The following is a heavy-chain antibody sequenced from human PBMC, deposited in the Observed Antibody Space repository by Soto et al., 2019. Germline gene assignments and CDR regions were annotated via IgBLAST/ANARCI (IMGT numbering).Heavy chain of an antibody. D-gene: IGHD3-9*01. Sequence: GGSLRLSCAASGFTFSSYGMHWVRQAPGKGLEWVAVIWYDGSNKYYADSVKGRFTITRDNSKNTLYLQMNSLRAEDTAVYYCARDRSHYNVLIIKTTHAFDIWGQGTMVTVSS. J-gene: IGHJ3*02. V-gene: IGHV3-33*01. CDR2: IWYDGSNK. CDR3: ARDRSHYNVLIIKTTHAFDI. CDR1: GFTFSSYG.